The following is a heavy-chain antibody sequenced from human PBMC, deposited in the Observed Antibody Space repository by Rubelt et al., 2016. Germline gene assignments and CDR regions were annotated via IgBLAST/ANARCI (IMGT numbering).Heavy chain of an antibody. D-gene: IGHD3-3*01. CDR1: GYTFTSYD. J-gene: IGHJ6*02. Sequence: QVQLVQSGAEVKKPGASVKVSCKASGYTFTSYDINWVRQATGQGLEWMGWMNPNSGNTGYAQKFQGRVTMTRNTSISTAYMGLSSLGSEDTAVYYCARLSITIFGVVVDYYGMDVWGQGTTVTVSS. CDR2: MNPNSGNT. V-gene: IGHV1-8*01. CDR3: ARLSITIFGVVVDYYGMDV.